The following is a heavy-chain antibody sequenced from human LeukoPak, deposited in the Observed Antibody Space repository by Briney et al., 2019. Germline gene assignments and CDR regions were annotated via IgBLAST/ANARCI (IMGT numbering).Heavy chain of an antibody. D-gene: IGHD3-3*01. Sequence: ASVKVSCKSSGYTFTSYYMYWVRQAPGQGLEWMGIINPSGDNTNYAQKFQGRVTMTSDMSTTTVYMELSSLRSEDTAVYYCARGPHRRTYDRDNWFDPWGKGTLVTVSS. CDR1: GYTFTSYY. CDR2: INPSGDNT. CDR3: ARGPHRRTYDRDNWFDP. V-gene: IGHV1-46*01. J-gene: IGHJ5*02.